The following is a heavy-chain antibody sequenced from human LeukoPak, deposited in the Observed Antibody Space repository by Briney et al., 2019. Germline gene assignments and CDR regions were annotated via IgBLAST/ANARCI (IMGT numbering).Heavy chain of an antibody. V-gene: IGHV4-59*01. Sequence: SESLSLTCTVSGGSISTYSWSWIRQPPGKGLEWVGYIYYSGDTTSNPSLKSGVTISVDRSKHQFSLKLSSATAADTAVYYCARVRLVGYDILTGYYSFDYWGQGTLVTDSS. CDR3: ARVRLVGYDILTGYYSFDY. CDR2: IYYSGDT. D-gene: IGHD3-9*01. CDR1: GGSISTYS. J-gene: IGHJ4*02.